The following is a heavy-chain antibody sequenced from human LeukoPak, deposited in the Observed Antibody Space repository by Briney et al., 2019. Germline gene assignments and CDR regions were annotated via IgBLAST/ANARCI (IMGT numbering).Heavy chain of an antibody. Sequence: GGSLRLSCAASGFTFSSYSMNWVRQAPGKGLEWVSSISSSSSYIYYADSVKGRFTISRDNAKNSLYLQMNSLRAEDTAVYYCAGSSGSFAGSGYFDYWGQGTLVTVSS. CDR2: ISSSSSYI. J-gene: IGHJ4*02. D-gene: IGHD1-26*01. V-gene: IGHV3-21*01. CDR3: AGSSGSFAGSGYFDY. CDR1: GFTFSSYS.